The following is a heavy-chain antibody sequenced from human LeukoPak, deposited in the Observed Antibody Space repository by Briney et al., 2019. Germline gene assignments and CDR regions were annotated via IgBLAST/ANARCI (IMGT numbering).Heavy chain of an antibody. CDR2: ISSSGGST. CDR1: GFTFSSYA. D-gene: IGHD3-3*01. J-gene: IGHJ4*02. V-gene: IGHV3-23*01. CDR3: AKDSGKQDERFLLGGPVDY. Sequence: PGGSLRLSCAASGFTFSSYAMSWVRQAPGKGLEWVSAISSSGGSTYYADSVKGRFTISRDNSKNTLYLQMNSLRAEDTAVYYCAKDSGKQDERFLLGGPVDYWGQGTLVTVSS.